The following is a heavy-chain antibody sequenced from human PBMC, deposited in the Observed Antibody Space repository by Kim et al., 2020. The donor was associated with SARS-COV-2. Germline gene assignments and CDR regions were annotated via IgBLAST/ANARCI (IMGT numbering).Heavy chain of an antibody. CDR2: VNHRSST. V-gene: IGHV4-34*01. CDR1: GGSFSSCY. Sequence: SETLSLTCAVSGGSFSSCYWWWIGHPPGEGLVWWGGVNHRSSTTYYTSPLSRRITISVATKKKQSPLLLSAVTADKTAEYYSARDGRGGVSRLVDS. J-gene: IGHJ5*01. D-gene: IGHD2-15*01. CDR3: ARDGRGGVSRLVDS.